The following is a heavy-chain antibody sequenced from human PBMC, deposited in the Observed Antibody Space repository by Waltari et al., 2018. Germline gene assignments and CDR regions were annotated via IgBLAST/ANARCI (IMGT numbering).Heavy chain of an antibody. CDR1: GFTVSSNY. D-gene: IGHD3-22*01. CDR3: ARHPRTSSGDSDY. V-gene: IGHV3-53*01. J-gene: IGHJ4*02. Sequence: EVQLVESGGGLIQPGGSLRLSCAASGFTVSSNYMSWVRQAPGKGRWWVPVIYSGGSTYYADSVKGRFTIARDNSKNTLDRQMNSLRAEDTAVYYCARHPRTSSGDSDYWGQGTLVTVSS. CDR2: IYSGGST.